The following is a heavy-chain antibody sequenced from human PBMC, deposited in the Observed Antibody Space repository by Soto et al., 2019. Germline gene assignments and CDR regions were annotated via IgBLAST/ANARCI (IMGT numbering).Heavy chain of an antibody. J-gene: IGHJ4*02. Sequence: QVQLQQWGAGLLKPSETLSLTCAVYGGSFSGYYWSWIRQPPGKGLEWIGEINHSGSTNYNPSLKSRVTISVDTSKNQFSLKLSSVTAADTAVYYCARGQWWLWSTSDDYWGQGTLVTVSS. D-gene: IGHD3-22*01. CDR2: INHSGST. CDR3: ARGQWWLWSTSDDY. CDR1: GGSFSGYY. V-gene: IGHV4-34*01.